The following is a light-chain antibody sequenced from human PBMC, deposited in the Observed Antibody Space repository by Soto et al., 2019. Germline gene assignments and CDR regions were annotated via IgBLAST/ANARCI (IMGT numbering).Light chain of an antibody. Sequence: EIVLTQSPATLSLSPGERATLSCRASQSVSSYLAWYQQKPGPAPRLLIYDASNRATAIPARFSGSGSGTAFNLTISSLEPEDFAVYYCQQRSNWLTFGGGTKVEIK. V-gene: IGKV3-11*01. CDR2: DAS. J-gene: IGKJ4*01. CDR1: QSVSSY. CDR3: QQRSNWLT.